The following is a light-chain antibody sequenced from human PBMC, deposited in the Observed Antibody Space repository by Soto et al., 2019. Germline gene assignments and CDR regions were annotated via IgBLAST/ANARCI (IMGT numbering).Light chain of an antibody. CDR1: SSNIGGNY. V-gene: IGLV1-47*02. J-gene: IGLJ2*01. CDR2: NNH. Sequence: QSVLTQPPSASGTPGQRLTISCSGSSSNIGGNYVHWYQQLPGKAPRLLIYNNHQRPSGVPDRFSGSKSGTSASLAISGLRSEDEAEYYCAAWDDSLSGHVVFGGGTKVTVL. CDR3: AAWDDSLSGHVV.